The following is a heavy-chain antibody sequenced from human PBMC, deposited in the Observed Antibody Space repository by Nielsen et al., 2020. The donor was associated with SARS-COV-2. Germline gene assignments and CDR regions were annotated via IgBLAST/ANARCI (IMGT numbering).Heavy chain of an antibody. CDR3: ARDSFSFDY. CDR2: ISYDGSNK. J-gene: IGHJ4*02. V-gene: IGHV3-30*04. Sequence: VRQAPGKGLEWVAVISYDGSNKYYADSVKGRFTISRDNSKNTLYLQMNSLRAEDTAVYYCARDSFSFDYWGQGTLVTVSS.